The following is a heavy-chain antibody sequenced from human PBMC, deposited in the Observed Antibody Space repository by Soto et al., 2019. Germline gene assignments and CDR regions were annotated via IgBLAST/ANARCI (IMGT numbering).Heavy chain of an antibody. V-gene: IGHV4-59*11. CDR3: ARVGSSGWSPDY. CDR2: IFYSGST. Sequence: PSETLSPTCTVSGGSISGHYWTWIRQPPGKGLEWIGYIFYSGSTNYNPSLKSRVTISVDTSKNQFSLKLSSVTAADTAVYYCARVGSSGWSPDYWGHGTLVTVSS. CDR1: GGSISGHY. J-gene: IGHJ4*01. D-gene: IGHD6-19*01.